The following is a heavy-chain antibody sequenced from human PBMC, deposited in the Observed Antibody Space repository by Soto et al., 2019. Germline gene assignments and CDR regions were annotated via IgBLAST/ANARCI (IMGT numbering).Heavy chain of an antibody. CDR3: ARDRRGLHWFDA. D-gene: IGHD3-22*01. J-gene: IGHJ5*02. CDR1: GYSLTTDY. Sequence: QVQLVQSGAEVRKPGASVKVSCKAFGYSLTTDYMHWVRQAPGQGLEWMAIMNPSGSSTSYPQKFQDRLTMTRDTSTSTVYMELRSLISEETAIYSCARDRRGLHWFDAWGQGPLVTGSS. V-gene: IGHV1-46*01. CDR2: MNPSGSST.